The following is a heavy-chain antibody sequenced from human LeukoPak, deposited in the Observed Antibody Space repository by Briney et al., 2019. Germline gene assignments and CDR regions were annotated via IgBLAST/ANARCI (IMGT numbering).Heavy chain of an antibody. V-gene: IGHV4-59*12. CDR2: IYYSGNT. J-gene: IGHJ4*02. Sequence: SEALSLTCTVSGGSISTYYWSWIRQPPGKGLEWIGYIYYSGNTNYNPSLKSRVTMSVDTSKNQFSLKLSSVTAVDTAVYYCARKENVYYYFDYWGQGTLVTVSS. D-gene: IGHD3-10*01. CDR3: ARKENVYYYFDY. CDR1: GGSISTYY.